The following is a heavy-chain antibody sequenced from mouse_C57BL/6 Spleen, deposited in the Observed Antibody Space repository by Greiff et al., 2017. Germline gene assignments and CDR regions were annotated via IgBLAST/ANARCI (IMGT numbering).Heavy chain of an antibody. CDR2: IDPSDGYT. V-gene: IGHV1-50*01. J-gene: IGHJ4*01. Sequence: QVQLQQPGAELVKPGASVKLSCKASGYTFTSYWMQWVKQRPGQGLEWIGEIDPSDGYTNYNQKFKGKATLTVDTSSSTAYMQLSILTSEDSAVYFCASRGGYYALDYWGQGTSVTVSS. CDR3: ASRGGYYALDY. CDR1: GYTFTSYW.